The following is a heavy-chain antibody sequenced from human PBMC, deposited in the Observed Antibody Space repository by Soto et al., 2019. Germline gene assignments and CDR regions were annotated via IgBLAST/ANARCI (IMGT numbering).Heavy chain of an antibody. CDR1: GFTVSSNY. J-gene: IGHJ4*02. CDR3: ARDSRRYSSGWTFIFDY. CDR2: IYSGGST. V-gene: IGHV3-66*01. D-gene: IGHD6-19*01. Sequence: GRSLRLSCAASGFTVSSNYMSWVRQAPGKGLEWVSVIYSGGSTYYADSVKGRFTISRDNSKNTLYLQMNSLRAEDTAVYYCARDSRRYSSGWTFIFDYWGQGTLVTVSS.